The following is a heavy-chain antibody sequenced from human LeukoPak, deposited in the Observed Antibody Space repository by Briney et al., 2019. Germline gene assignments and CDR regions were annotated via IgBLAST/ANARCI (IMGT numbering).Heavy chain of an antibody. CDR2: ISSGGSST. J-gene: IGHJ4*02. CDR3: AKDVKTGMARNFDY. Sequence: GGSLRLSCVASGFTFAARALTWVRQAPGKGLEWVSSISSGGSSTYYADSVKGRFTISRDNSKNTLYLQMNSLRAEDTAVYYCAKDVKTGMARNFDYWGQGTLVTVSS. CDR1: GFTFAARA. V-gene: IGHV3-23*01. D-gene: IGHD1-1*01.